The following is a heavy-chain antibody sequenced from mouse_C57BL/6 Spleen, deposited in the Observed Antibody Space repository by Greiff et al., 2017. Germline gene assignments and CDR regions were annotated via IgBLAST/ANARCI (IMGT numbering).Heavy chain of an antibody. Sequence: EVKLVESGGDLVKPGGSLKLSCAASGFTFSSYGMSWVRQTPDKRLEWVATISSGGSYTYYPDSVKGRFTISRDNAKNTLYLQMSSLKSEDTAMYYCARCSTVVAPYWYFDVWGTGTTVTVSS. D-gene: IGHD1-1*01. V-gene: IGHV5-6*01. CDR2: ISSGGSYT. J-gene: IGHJ1*03. CDR1: GFTFSSYG. CDR3: ARCSTVVAPYWYFDV.